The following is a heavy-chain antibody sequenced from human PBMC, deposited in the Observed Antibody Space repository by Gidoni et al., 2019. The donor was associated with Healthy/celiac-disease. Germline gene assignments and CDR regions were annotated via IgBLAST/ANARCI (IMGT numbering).Heavy chain of an antibody. J-gene: IGHJ4*02. V-gene: IGHV1-8*01. CDR1: GYTFTSYD. D-gene: IGHD3-10*01. CDR3: AREAYYYGSGSYI. Sequence: VIVSCNASGYTFTSYDINWVRQATGQGREWMGWMNPNSGNTGYAQKFQGRVTMTRNTSISTAYMELSSLRSEDTAVYYCAREAYYYGSGSYIWGQGTLVTVSS. CDR2: MNPNSGNT.